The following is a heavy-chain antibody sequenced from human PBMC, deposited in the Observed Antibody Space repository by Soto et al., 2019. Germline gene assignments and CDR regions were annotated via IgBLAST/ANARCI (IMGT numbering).Heavy chain of an antibody. V-gene: IGHV3-30*18. CDR1: GFTFSSYG. CDR2: ISYDGSNK. J-gene: IGHJ6*02. D-gene: IGHD4-17*01. Sequence: QVQLVESGGGVVQPGRSLRLSCAASGFTFSSYGMHWVRQAPGKGLEWVAVISYDGSNKYYADSVKGRFTISRDNSKNXLYLQMNSLRAEDTAVYYCAKDYGDYDYYYYGMDVWGQGTTVTVSS. CDR3: AKDYGDYDYYYYGMDV.